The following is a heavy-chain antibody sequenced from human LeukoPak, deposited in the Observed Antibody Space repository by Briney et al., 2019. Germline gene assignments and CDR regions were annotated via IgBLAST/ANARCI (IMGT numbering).Heavy chain of an antibody. J-gene: IGHJ4*02. CDR1: NASISGRNW. CDR3: ARVGSGRYNYGYSLVY. Sequence: SETLSLTCAVSNASISGRNWWNWVRQPPGQGLEWIGEVSHSGSTNYNPSLKSRVTISVDKSKNQFSLTLSSVTAADTAVYYCARVGSGRYNYGYSLVYWGQGTLVTVSS. D-gene: IGHD5-18*01. V-gene: IGHV4-4*02. CDR2: VSHSGST.